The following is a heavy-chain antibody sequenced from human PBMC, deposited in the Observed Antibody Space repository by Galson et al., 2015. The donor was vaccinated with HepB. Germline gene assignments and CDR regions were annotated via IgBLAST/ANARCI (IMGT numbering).Heavy chain of an antibody. D-gene: IGHD3-16*01. CDR2: IDWDDDK. Sequence: PALVKPTQTLTLTCTFSGFSLSTSGMCVSWIRQPPGKALEWLARIDWDDDKYYSTSLKTRLTISKDTSKNQVVLTMTNMDPVDTATYYCARMRYDYVSAYIYYYYGMDVWGQGTTVTVSS. J-gene: IGHJ6*02. CDR3: ARMRYDYVSAYIYYYYGMDV. V-gene: IGHV2-70*11. CDR1: GFSLSTSGMC.